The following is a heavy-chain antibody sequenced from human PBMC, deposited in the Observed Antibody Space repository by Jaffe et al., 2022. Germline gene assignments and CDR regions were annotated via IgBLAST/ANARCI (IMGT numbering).Heavy chain of an antibody. CDR1: GYSISSGYY. Sequence: QVQLQESGPGLVKPSETLSLTCAVSGYSISSGYYWGWIRQPPGKGLEWIGSIYHSGSTYYNPSLKSRVTISVDTSKNQFSLKLSSVTAADTAVYYCATWGAYGDYAYAFPFDYWGQGTLVTVSS. CDR2: IYHSGST. V-gene: IGHV4-38-2*01. D-gene: IGHD4-17*01. J-gene: IGHJ4*02. CDR3: ATWGAYGDYAYAFPFDY.